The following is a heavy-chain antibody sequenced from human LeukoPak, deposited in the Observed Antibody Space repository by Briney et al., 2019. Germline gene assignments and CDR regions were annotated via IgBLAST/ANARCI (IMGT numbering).Heavy chain of an antibody. J-gene: IGHJ6*03. Sequence: ASVKVSCKASGYTFTCYYMHLVRHAGGQGLEWMGINPPSGGSRSHAQKFQGRVTITADESTSTAYMELRSMRSEDTAVDYCARDKGRDGDYGYYYMDVWGKGTTVTISS. CDR3: ARDKGRDGDYGYYYMDV. D-gene: IGHD4-17*01. CDR1: GYTFTCYY. CDR2: NPPSGGSR. V-gene: IGHV1-46*01.